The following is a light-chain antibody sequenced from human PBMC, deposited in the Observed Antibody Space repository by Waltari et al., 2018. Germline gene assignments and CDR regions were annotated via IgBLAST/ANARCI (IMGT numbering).Light chain of an antibody. CDR2: KDT. J-gene: IGLJ3*02. V-gene: IGLV3-27*01. CDR3: YSAADNNPVV. Sequence: HELTQPSSVSVSPGQTARITCSGAVLANKYARWFQQKSGQAPMLVIYKDTERPSGVPERFSGSSSGTTVTLTITGAQAEDEADYYCYSAADNNPVVFGGGTKLTVL. CDR1: VLANKY.